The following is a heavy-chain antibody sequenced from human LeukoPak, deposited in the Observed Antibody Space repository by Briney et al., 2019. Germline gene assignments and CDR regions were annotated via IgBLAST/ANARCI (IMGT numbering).Heavy chain of an antibody. CDR2: TSYNGNT. CDR1: GYTFSNYG. Sequence: GASVEVSCKASGYTFSNYGISWVRQAPGLGLEWMGWTSYNGNTNYAQKFQDRVTMTTDTSTTTAYMELRSPESDDTAVYYCARHSGSGWQALGYWGQGTLVTVSS. J-gene: IGHJ4*02. V-gene: IGHV1-18*04. CDR3: ARHSGSGWQALGY. D-gene: IGHD6-19*01.